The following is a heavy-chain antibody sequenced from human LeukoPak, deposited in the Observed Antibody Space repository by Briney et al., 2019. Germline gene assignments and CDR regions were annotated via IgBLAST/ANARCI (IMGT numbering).Heavy chain of an antibody. J-gene: IGHJ4*02. CDR3: AKDRRLPWDYFDS. CDR2: ISGSGGST. CDR1: GFTFSSYA. V-gene: IGHV3-23*01. Sequence: PGGSLRLSCAASGFTFSSYAMSWVRQAPGKGLEWVSAISGSGGSTYYADSVKGRFTISRDNSKNTLYLQMNSLGAEDTAIYYCAKDRRLPWDYFDSWGQGTLVTVSS. D-gene: IGHD5-12*01.